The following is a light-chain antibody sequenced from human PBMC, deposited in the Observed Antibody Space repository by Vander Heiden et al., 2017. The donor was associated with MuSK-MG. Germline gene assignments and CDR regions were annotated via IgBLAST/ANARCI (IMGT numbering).Light chain of an antibody. Sequence: EIGFTRSPGTLFLSPGASATLSCRASQSISSYLSWYQQKPGQAPRVLNCGASSRATGLPDRFSGSGSGTDFTLTISRLEPEDFGVYYCQQYGSSPWTFGQGTKVEIK. V-gene: IGKV3-20*01. J-gene: IGKJ1*01. CDR1: QSISSY. CDR2: GAS. CDR3: QQYGSSPWT.